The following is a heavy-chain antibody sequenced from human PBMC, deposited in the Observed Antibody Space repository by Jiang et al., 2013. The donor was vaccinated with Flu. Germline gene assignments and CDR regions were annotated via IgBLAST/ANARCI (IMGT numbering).Heavy chain of an antibody. V-gene: IGHV4-59*01. J-gene: IGHJ4*02. CDR1: GGSISSYY. CDR3: ATQGRSSSPYFDY. Sequence: TLSLTCTVSGGSISSYYWSWIRQPPGKGLEWIGYIYYSGSTNYNPSLKSRVTISVDTSKNQFSLKLSSVTAADTAVYYCATQGRSSSPYFDYWGQGTLVTVSS. CDR2: IYYSGST. D-gene: IGHD6-13*01.